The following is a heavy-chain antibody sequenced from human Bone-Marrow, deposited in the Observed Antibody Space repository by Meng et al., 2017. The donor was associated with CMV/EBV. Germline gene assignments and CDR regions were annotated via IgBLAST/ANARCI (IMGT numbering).Heavy chain of an antibody. D-gene: IGHD3-3*01. V-gene: IGHV3-48*04. Sequence: ETLSLTCAASGFTFSSYSMNWVRQAPGKGLEWVSYISSSSSTIYYADSVKGRFTISRDNAKNSLYLQMNSLRAEGTAVYYCARDKGSRITIFGVVSQSFLVYYFDYWGQGTLVTVSS. J-gene: IGHJ4*02. CDR3: ARDKGSRITIFGVVSQSFLVYYFDY. CDR1: GFTFSSYS. CDR2: ISSSSSTI.